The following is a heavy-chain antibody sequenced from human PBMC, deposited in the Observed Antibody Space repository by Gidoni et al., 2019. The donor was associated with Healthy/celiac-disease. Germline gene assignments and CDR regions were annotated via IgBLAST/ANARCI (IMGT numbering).Heavy chain of an antibody. J-gene: IGHJ6*03. D-gene: IGHD2-2*01. V-gene: IGHV2-26*01. Sequence: QVTLKESGPVLVKPTETLTLTCTVSGFSLSNARMGVSWIRQPPGKALEWLAHIFSNDEKSYSTSLKSRLTISKETSKRQVVLTMTNMDPVDTATYYCARMTFGYCSSTSCHGDYYYYYMDVWGKGTTVTVSS. CDR1: GFSLSNARMG. CDR3: ARMTFGYCSSTSCHGDYYYYYMDV. CDR2: IFSNDEK.